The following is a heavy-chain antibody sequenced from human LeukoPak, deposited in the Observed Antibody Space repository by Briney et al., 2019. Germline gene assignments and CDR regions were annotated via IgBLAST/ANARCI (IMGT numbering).Heavy chain of an antibody. V-gene: IGHV5-51*01. CDR1: GYSFTSYW. Sequence: GESLKISCKGSGYSFTSYWIGWVRQMPGKGLEWMGIIYPGDSDTRYSPSFQGQVTISADKSISTAYLQWSSLKASDTAMYYCAILPSCGGDCWVGRRKWFDPWGQGTLVTVSS. J-gene: IGHJ5*02. CDR3: AILPSCGGDCWVGRRKWFDP. D-gene: IGHD2-21*01. CDR2: IYPGDSDT.